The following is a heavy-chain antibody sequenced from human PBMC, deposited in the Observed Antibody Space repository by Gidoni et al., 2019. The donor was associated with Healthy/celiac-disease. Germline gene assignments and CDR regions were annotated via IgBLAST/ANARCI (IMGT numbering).Heavy chain of an antibody. D-gene: IGHD5-18*01. CDR1: GGSFSGYS. CDR2: INHSGST. CDR3: ARVDTAMGAFDY. V-gene: IGHV4-34*01. Sequence: QVQLQQWGAGLLKPSETLSLTCAVDGGSFSGYSWSWIRQPPGKGLEWIGEINHSGSTNYNPSLKSRVTISVDTSKNQFSLKLSSVTAADTAVYYCARVDTAMGAFDYWGQGTLVTVSS. J-gene: IGHJ4*02.